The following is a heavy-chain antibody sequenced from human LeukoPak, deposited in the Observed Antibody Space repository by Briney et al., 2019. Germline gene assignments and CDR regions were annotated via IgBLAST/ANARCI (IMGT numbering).Heavy chain of an antibody. D-gene: IGHD2-2*01. V-gene: IGHV4-4*02. CDR2: VYHSGST. CDR3: ARSSQSRRPGLSQLYYHRGMDV. J-gene: IGHJ6*02. CDR1: GDSINTNHW. Sequence: SETLSLTCAVSGDSINTNHWLSWVRQPPGKGLEWIGEVYHSGSTNYNPSLKSRVTISVDKSKNLFSLKLTSVTAADTAMYYCARSSQSRRPGLSQLYYHRGMDVWGQGTTVTVSS.